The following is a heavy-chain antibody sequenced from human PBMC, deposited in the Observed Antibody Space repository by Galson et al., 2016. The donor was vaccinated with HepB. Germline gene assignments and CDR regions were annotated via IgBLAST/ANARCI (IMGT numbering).Heavy chain of an antibody. CDR3: ARGYDFWSGYYTPFFDI. D-gene: IGHD3-3*01. Sequence: SVKVSCKASGYTFTSYYMHWVRQAPGQGLEWMGIINPSGGSTSYAQKFPGRVTMTRDTSTSTVYMELSSLRSEDTAVYYCARGYDFWSGYYTPFFDIWGQGTMVTVSS. CDR2: INPSGGST. V-gene: IGHV1-46*01. CDR1: GYTFTSYY. J-gene: IGHJ3*02.